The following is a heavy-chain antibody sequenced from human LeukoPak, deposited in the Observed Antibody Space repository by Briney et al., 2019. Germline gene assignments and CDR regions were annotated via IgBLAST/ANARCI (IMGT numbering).Heavy chain of an antibody. V-gene: IGHV4-59*01. D-gene: IGHD7-27*01. Sequence: SETLSLTCTVSGDSISSYYWSWIRQPPGKGLEWIGYMFYSGSTNYNPSLKSRVTISVDTSKNQFSLKLSSVTAADTAVYYCATLATGEPLDYWGQGTLVTVSS. CDR2: MFYSGST. J-gene: IGHJ4*02. CDR3: ATLATGEPLDY. CDR1: GDSISSYY.